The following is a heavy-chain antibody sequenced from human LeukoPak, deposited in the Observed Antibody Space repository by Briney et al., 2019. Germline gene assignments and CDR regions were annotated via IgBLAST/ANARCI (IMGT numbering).Heavy chain of an antibody. CDR2: IKQDGSEK. CDR1: VFTFSSYW. D-gene: IGHD3-22*01. Sequence: GGSLRLSCAASVFTFSSYWMSCVRQAPGKGLEWVANIKQDGSEKYYVDSVKGRFTISRDNAKNSLYLQMNSLRAEDTAVYYCERTTSLISIGYLFCDAFDIWGRGTMVTVSS. V-gene: IGHV3-7*01. CDR3: ERTTSLISIGYLFCDAFDI. J-gene: IGHJ3*02.